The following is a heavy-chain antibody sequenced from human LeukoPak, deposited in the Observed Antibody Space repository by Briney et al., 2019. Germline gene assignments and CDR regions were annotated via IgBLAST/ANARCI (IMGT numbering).Heavy chain of an antibody. J-gene: IGHJ4*02. CDR3: AKLGGPPFDY. Sequence: GGSLRLSCAASGFTFSNYAIHWVRQAPGKGLEWVAVISYDGSNKYYADSVKGRFTISRDSSENTLYLQMNSLRAEDTAVYYCAKLGGPPFDYWGQGTLVTVSS. D-gene: IGHD2-15*01. V-gene: IGHV3-30-3*02. CDR1: GFTFSNYA. CDR2: ISYDGSNK.